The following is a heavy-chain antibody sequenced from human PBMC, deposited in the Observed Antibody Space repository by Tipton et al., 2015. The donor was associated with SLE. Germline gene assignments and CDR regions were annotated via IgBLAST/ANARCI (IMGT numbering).Heavy chain of an antibody. CDR2: IYSSGST. J-gene: IGHJ4*02. Sequence: LRLSCTVSGGSINTYYWSWLRQPAGKGLEWIGRIYSSGSTSYSYSLKSRVTMSVDTSRNQFSLRLKSVTAADTAVYYCARGPKGFDYWGQGIQVTVSS. V-gene: IGHV4-4*07. CDR1: GGSINTYY. CDR3: ARGPKGFDY.